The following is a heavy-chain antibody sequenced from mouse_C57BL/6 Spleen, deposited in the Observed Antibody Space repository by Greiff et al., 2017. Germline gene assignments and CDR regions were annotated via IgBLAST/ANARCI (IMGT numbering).Heavy chain of an antibody. J-gene: IGHJ1*03. CDR2: ISYDGSN. Sequence: ESGPGLVKPSQSLSLTCSVTGYSIKSGYYWNWIRQCPGNKLEWMGYISYDGSNNYKPSLKNRISITRDTSKNQFFLKLKSVTTEDTATYYCARRGTYWYVGVWGTGTTVTVSS. V-gene: IGHV3-6*01. D-gene: IGHD3-3*01. CDR3: ARRGTYWYVGV. CDR1: GYSIKSGYY.